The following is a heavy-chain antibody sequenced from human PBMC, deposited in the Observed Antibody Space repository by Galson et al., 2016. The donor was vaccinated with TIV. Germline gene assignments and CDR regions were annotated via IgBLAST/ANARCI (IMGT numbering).Heavy chain of an antibody. Sequence: SLRLSCAASGFIISPYGLHWVRQAPGKGLEWVAVISSDGNNKDYADSVKGRFTITRDNSKNTLYLQMSSLRPEDTAVYYCASETFYYDIRGYAPLGFWGQGTLVTVSS. D-gene: IGHD3-22*01. V-gene: IGHV3-30*03. J-gene: IGHJ4*02. CDR1: GFIISPYG. CDR2: ISSDGNNK. CDR3: ASETFYYDIRGYAPLGF.